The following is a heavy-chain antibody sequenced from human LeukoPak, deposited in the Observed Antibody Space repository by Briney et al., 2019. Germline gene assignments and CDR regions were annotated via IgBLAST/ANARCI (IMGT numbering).Heavy chain of an antibody. CDR2: INHSGST. CDR1: GGSFSGYY. CDR3: ASGYCSGGSCYFSYFDY. D-gene: IGHD2-15*01. V-gene: IGHV4-34*01. J-gene: IGHJ4*02. Sequence: PSETLSLTCAVYGGSFSGYYWSWIRQPPGKGLEWIGEINHSGSTNYNPSLKSRVPISVDTSKNRFSLKLSSVTAADTAVYYCASGYCSGGSCYFSYFDYWGQGTLVTVSS.